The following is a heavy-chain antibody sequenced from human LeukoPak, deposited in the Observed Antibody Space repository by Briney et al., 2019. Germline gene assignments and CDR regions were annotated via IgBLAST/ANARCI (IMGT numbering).Heavy chain of an antibody. Sequence: PGGPLRLSCAASGFTFSSYWMHWVRQAPGKGLVWVSRINTDGSATTYAASVKGRFTISRDNAKNTLYLQMNSLRADDTAVYYCARGLASGSSGSWGQGTLVTVSS. CDR3: ARGLASGSSGS. CDR1: GFTFSSYW. V-gene: IGHV3-74*01. D-gene: IGHD1-26*01. CDR2: INTDGSAT. J-gene: IGHJ4*02.